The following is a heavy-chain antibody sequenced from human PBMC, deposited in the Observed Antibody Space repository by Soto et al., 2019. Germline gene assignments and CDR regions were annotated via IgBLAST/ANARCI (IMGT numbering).Heavy chain of an antibody. CDR1: RFTFSSYA. D-gene: IGHD2-2*02. CDR2: ISYDGSHK. J-gene: IGHJ4*02. Sequence: GGSLSLACAAFRFTFSSYAMHWVRQAPGKGLEWVAVISYDGSHKNHADSVKGRFTISRDNSEDTLYLQMNSLRTEDTAVYYCAREEAAIFDNWGQGTLVTVSS. V-gene: IGHV3-30-3*01. CDR3: AREEAAIFDN.